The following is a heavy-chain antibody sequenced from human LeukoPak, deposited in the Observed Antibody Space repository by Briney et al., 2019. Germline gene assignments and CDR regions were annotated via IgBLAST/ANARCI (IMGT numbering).Heavy chain of an antibody. CDR1: GFTFNSYV. Sequence: GGSLRLSCAASGFTFNSYVMHWVRQAPGKGLEWVAFIRYDGSNKYYADSVKGRFTISRDNSKNTLYLQMNSLRAEDTAVYYCAKDRDWNSYYFDYWGQGTLVTVSS. J-gene: IGHJ4*02. CDR2: IRYDGSNK. CDR3: AKDRDWNSYYFDY. D-gene: IGHD1-7*01. V-gene: IGHV3-30*02.